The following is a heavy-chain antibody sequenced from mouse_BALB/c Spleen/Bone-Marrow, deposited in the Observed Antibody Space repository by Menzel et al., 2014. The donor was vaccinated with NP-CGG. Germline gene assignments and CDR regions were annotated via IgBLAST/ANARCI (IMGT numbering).Heavy chain of an antibody. CDR2: INPDSRTI. CDR1: GFDFSRYW. J-gene: IGHJ2*01. D-gene: IGHD1-1*01. V-gene: IGHV4-1*02. CDR3: ARPDYYGYLNY. Sequence: EVQLVESGGGLVQPGGSLKLSCAASGFDFSRYWMSWVRQAPGKGLEWIGEINPDSRTINYSPSLKDKFIISRDNAKNTLYLRLNKVRSEDTALYYCARPDYYGYLNYWGQATTLTVSS.